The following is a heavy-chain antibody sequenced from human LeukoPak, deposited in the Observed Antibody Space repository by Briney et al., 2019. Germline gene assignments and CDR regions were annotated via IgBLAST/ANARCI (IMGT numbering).Heavy chain of an antibody. J-gene: IGHJ5*02. V-gene: IGHV3-30*02. Sequence: GGSLGLSCLASGFTFNTYAMHWVRRAPGKGLEWVAFIRHDGSSEYYADSVKGRFIISRDRSGNTLYLQMKSLRPEDTAIYYCARHNTRFLERLPALGSWGQGTLVTVSS. CDR1: GFTFNTYA. D-gene: IGHD3-3*01. CDR2: IRHDGSSE. CDR3: ARHNTRFLERLPALGS.